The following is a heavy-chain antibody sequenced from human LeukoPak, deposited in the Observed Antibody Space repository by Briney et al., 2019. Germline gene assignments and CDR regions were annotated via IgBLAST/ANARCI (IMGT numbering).Heavy chain of an antibody. Sequence: ASVKVSCKASGYTFTGYYMHWVRQAPGQGLEWMGWINPNSGDTNYAQNFQGRVTMTRDTSIRTAYLELCGLRSDDTAVYYCAKNPYEYYFDYWGQGTLVTGSS. J-gene: IGHJ4*02. D-gene: IGHD5-12*01. CDR3: AKNPYEYYFDY. CDR2: INPNSGDT. V-gene: IGHV1-2*02. CDR1: GYTFTGYY.